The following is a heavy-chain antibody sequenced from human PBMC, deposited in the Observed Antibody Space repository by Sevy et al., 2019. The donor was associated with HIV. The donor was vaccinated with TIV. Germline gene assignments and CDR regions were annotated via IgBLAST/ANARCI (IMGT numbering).Heavy chain of an antibody. Sequence: ASVKVSCKASAYNFIGYYIHWVRQAPGQGLESIGRINPTSGGTKYAHKFQGRVTVTIDMSVSTAYMELTRLTSDDTAIYYCAGQTSGWYDWFDPWGPRTLVTVSS. D-gene: IGHD6-19*01. CDR1: AYNFIGYY. J-gene: IGHJ5*02. CDR2: INPTSGGT. CDR3: AGQTSGWYDWFDP. V-gene: IGHV1-2*06.